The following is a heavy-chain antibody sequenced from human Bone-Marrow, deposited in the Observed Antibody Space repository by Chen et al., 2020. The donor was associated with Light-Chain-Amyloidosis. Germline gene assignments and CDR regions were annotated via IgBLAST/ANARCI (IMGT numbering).Heavy chain of an antibody. D-gene: IGHD5-18*01. CDR3: ARGRGYSYGHVRAYNYMDV. CDR1: GGSFSGYY. Sequence: QVQLQQWGAGLLKPSETLSLTCAVYGGSFSGYYWNWIRQPPGKGLEWIGEMIPSGSPNYSPFLKSRFTISLATSQSQFSRNLSSMTAADTAVYYCARGRGYSYGHVRAYNYMDVWGKGTTGTVSS. V-gene: IGHV4-34*01. J-gene: IGHJ6*03. CDR2: MIPSGSP.